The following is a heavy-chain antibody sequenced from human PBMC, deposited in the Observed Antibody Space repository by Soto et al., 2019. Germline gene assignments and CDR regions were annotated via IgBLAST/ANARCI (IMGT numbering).Heavy chain of an antibody. CDR3: AKDNYIWGSYLPN. J-gene: IGHJ4*02. CDR1: GFTFSSYG. CDR2: ISYDGSNK. Sequence: GGSLRLSCAASGFTFSSYGMHWVRQAPGKGLEWVAVISYDGSNKYYADSVKGRFTISRDNSKNTLYLQMNSLRAEDTAVYYCAKDNYIWGSYLPNWGQGTLVTVSS. D-gene: IGHD3-16*02. V-gene: IGHV3-30*18.